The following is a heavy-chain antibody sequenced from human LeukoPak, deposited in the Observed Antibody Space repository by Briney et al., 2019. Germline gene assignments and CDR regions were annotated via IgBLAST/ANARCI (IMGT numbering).Heavy chain of an antibody. D-gene: IGHD3-10*01. CDR2: ISHGVGTI. V-gene: IGHV3-48*03. J-gene: IGHJ6*03. CDR3: ARVMEYYYYYMDV. Sequence: GGSLRLSCAASGFTFSSYEMNWVCQAPGKGLGWVSYISHGVGTIYYADSVKGRFTISRDNSKNSLYLQMNSLRDEDTAVYYCARVMEYYYYYMDVWGKGTTVSISS. CDR1: GFTFSSYE.